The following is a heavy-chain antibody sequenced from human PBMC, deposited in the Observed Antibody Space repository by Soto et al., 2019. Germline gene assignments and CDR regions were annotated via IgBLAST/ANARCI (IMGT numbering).Heavy chain of an antibody. Sequence: QVQLVESGGGVVQPGRSLRLSCAASGFTFSSYGMHWVRQAPGKGLEWVAVISYDGSNKYYADSVKGRFTISRDNSKNKLSMQMTSRRAVGTAVYYCAKDLLGPGGAYGMDVWGQGTTVTVSS. CDR1: GFTFSSYG. J-gene: IGHJ6*02. CDR3: AKDLLGPGGAYGMDV. V-gene: IGHV3-30*18. CDR2: ISYDGSNK. D-gene: IGHD7-27*01.